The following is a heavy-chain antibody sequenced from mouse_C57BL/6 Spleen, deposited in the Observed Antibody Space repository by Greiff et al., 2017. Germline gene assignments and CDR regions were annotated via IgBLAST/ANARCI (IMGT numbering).Heavy chain of an antibody. CDR3: ARGGYSDY. J-gene: IGHJ2*01. Sequence: EVQLQESGPGLVKPSQSLSLTCSVTGYSITCGYYWNWIRQFPGNKLEWMGYISYDGSNNYNPSLKNRISITRDTSKNQFFLKLNSVTTEDTATYYCARGGYSDYWGQGTTLTVSS. V-gene: IGHV3-6*01. D-gene: IGHD2-3*01. CDR1: GYSITCGYY. CDR2: ISYDGSN.